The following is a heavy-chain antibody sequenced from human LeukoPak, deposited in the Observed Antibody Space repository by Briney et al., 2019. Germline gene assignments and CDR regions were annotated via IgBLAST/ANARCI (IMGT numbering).Heavy chain of an antibody. CDR2: IRYDGSNK. J-gene: IGHJ4*02. CDR3: AKDQGLVATSSDYFDY. CDR1: GFTFSSYG. Sequence: GGSLRLSCAASGFTFSSYGMHWVRQAPGKGLEWVAFIRYDGSNKYYADSVKGRFTISRDNSKNTLYLQMNSLGAEDTAVYYCAKDQGLVATSSDYFDYWGQGTLVTVSS. V-gene: IGHV3-30*02. D-gene: IGHD5-12*01.